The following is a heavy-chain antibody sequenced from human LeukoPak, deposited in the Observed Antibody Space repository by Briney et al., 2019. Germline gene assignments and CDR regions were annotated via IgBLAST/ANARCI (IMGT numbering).Heavy chain of an antibody. CDR2: ISGSGGST. V-gene: IGHV3-23*01. D-gene: IGHD6-19*01. CDR3: AKATYSSGWFHFDY. CDR1: GFTFSSYA. Sequence: GGSLRLSYAASGFTFSSYAMSWVRQAPGKGLEWVSAISGSGGSTYYADSVKGRFTISRDNSKNTLYLQMNSLRAEDTAVYYCAKATYSSGWFHFDYWGQGILVTVSS. J-gene: IGHJ4*02.